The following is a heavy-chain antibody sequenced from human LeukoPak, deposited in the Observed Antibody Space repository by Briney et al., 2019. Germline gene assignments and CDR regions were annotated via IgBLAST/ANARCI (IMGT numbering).Heavy chain of an antibody. CDR3: AKSIRPSTPYNCFDS. J-gene: IGHJ5*01. D-gene: IGHD5-12*01. V-gene: IGHV3-43*02. CDR1: GFAFHDHA. CDR2: ISRDGKTI. Sequence: GGSLRLSCTASGFAFHDHAMHWVRQVPGKGLEWVSLISRDGKTIYYADSVKGRFTISRDNSKDSLYLQMNSLRTEDTAFYYCAKSIRPSTPYNCFDSWGQGALVTVSS.